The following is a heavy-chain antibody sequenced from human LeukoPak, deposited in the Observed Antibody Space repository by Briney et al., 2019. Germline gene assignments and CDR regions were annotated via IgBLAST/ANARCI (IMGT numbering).Heavy chain of an antibody. D-gene: IGHD4-11*01. CDR1: GLTFSSSW. CDR3: ARLQGSFWYFDL. V-gene: IGHV3-74*01. CDR2: INNDASSA. Sequence: PGGSLRLSCAASGLTFSSSWMHWVRQTPGKGLVWVSHINNDASSATYADSVKGRFTISRDNAKNTLYLQMNSLRAEDTAVYYCARLQGSFWYFDLWGLGTLVTVSS. J-gene: IGHJ2*01.